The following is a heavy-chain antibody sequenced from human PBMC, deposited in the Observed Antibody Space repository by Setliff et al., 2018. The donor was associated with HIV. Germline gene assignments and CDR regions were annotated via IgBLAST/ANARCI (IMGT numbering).Heavy chain of an antibody. V-gene: IGHV4-59*08. CDR3: ARRRCSAASCPDNSWNWLDP. J-gene: IGHJ5*02. D-gene: IGHD2-15*01. CDR2: IYYGST. Sequence: LSLTCTVSGDSISSYYWNWIRQPPGKALEWIGYIYYGSTHYNPSFEGRVTISVDTSKNQFSLKLRSVTAADTAMYYCARRRCSAASCPDNSWNWLDPWGQGTLVTVSS. CDR1: GDSISSYY.